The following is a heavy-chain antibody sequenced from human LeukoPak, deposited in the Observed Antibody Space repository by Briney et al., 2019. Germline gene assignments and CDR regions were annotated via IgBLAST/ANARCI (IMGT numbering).Heavy chain of an antibody. CDR1: GGSISSYY. Sequence: ASETLSLTCTVSGGSISSYYWSWIRQPPGKGLEWIGYISYSGSTNYNPSLKSRVTISIDTSKIQFSLKLRSVTAADTAIYYCARQGYDILTGYIDAFDIWGQGTMVTVSS. CDR2: ISYSGST. CDR3: ARQGYDILTGYIDAFDI. J-gene: IGHJ3*02. D-gene: IGHD3-9*01. V-gene: IGHV4-59*08.